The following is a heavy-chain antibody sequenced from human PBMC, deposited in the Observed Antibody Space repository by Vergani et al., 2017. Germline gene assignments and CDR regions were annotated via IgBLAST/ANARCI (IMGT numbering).Heavy chain of an antibody. D-gene: IGHD2-8*01. CDR1: GFVFSQAW. J-gene: IGHJ4*02. CDR3: WDTNYANSWDF. CDR2: MKPKTEGGTT. V-gene: IGHV3-15*05. Sequence: EVRLVESGGGLVKPGGSLRLSCKVSGFVFSQAWMNWVRKSPGKGLEYIGLMKPKTEGGTTHYNAAMKGRVTISRDDSKSVLFLEMTNLAPEDTAGYYCWDTNYANSWDFWGQGSLVTVSS.